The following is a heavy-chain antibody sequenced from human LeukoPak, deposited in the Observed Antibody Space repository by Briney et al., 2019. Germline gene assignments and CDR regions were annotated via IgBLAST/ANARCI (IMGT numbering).Heavy chain of an antibody. D-gene: IGHD6-19*01. J-gene: IGHJ4*02. V-gene: IGHV1-18*01. Sequence: ASVKVSCKASGYTFTSYGISWVRQAPGQGLEWMGWISAYNGNTNYAQKFQGRVTMTRDTSISTAYMELSRLRSDDTAVYYCARGGYSSGWYVPPPGAVDYWGQGTLVTVSS. CDR3: ARGGYSSGWYVPPPGAVDY. CDR2: ISAYNGNT. CDR1: GYTFTSYG.